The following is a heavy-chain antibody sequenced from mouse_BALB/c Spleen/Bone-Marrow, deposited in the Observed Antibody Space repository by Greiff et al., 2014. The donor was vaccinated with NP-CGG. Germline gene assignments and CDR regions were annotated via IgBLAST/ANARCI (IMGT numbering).Heavy chain of an antibody. J-gene: IGHJ2*01. V-gene: IGHV1S29*02. CDR2: IYPYNGGT. Sequence: EVQLQQSGPELVKPGASVKISCKASGYTFTDYNMHWVKQSHGKILEWIGYIYPYNGGTGYNQKFKSKATLTVDNSSSTANMELRSLTSEDSAVYYCARLGRDYWGQGTTLTVSS. CDR1: GYTFTDYN. CDR3: ARLGRDY. D-gene: IGHD4-1*01.